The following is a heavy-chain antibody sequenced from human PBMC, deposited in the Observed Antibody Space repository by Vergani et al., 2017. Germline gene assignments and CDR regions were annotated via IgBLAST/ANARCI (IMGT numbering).Heavy chain of an antibody. J-gene: IGHJ5*02. V-gene: IGHV3-33*01. CDR3: ARDLRLLYNRFDP. Sequence: QVQLVESGGGVVQHGRSLRLSCAASGFTFNQYGMHWVRQAPGKGLEWVAVTWYDGNNKQYADSVKGRFNISRDNSKSTMYLQMNSLRDEDTGVYYCARDLRLLYNRFDPWGQGTLVPVSA. CDR1: GFTFNQYG. D-gene: IGHD1-14*01. CDR2: TWYDGNNK.